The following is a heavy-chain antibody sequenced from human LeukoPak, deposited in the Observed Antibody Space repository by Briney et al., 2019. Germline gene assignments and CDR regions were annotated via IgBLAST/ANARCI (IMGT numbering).Heavy chain of an antibody. Sequence: GGSLRLSCAASGFTFSSYAMHWVRQAPGKGLEWVAVISYDGSNKYYADPVKCRFTISRDNSMKTLYLQMNSLRPEDTAVYYCAKVGIGDSVSRDYYYMDVWGKGTTVTISS. CDR1: GFTFSSYA. J-gene: IGHJ6*03. CDR2: ISYDGSNK. V-gene: IGHV3-30*04. D-gene: IGHD3-10*01. CDR3: AKVGIGDSVSRDYYYMDV.